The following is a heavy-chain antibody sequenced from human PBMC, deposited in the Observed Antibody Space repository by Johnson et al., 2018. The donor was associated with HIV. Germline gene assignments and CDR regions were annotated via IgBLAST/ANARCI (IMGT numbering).Heavy chain of an antibody. CDR3: LSQWLVRNAFDI. D-gene: IGHD6-19*01. CDR1: GFTFSSYG. CDR2: ISGRGENS. J-gene: IGHJ3*02. V-gene: IGHV3-NL1*01. Sequence: QVQLVESGGGVVQPGRSLRLSCAASGFTFSSYGMHWVRQAPGKGLEWVSVISGRGENSYYADSVRGRLTISRDNAKNSLYLQMNSLRAEDTAVYYCLSQWLVRNAFDIWGQGTMVTVSS.